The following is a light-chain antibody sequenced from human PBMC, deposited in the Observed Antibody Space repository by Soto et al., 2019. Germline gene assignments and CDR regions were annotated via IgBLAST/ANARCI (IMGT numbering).Light chain of an antibody. Sequence: QSALTQPASVSGSPGQSITIPCTGTSSDVGGYNYVSWYQHHPGKAPKLMIFDVSYRPSGVSDRFSGSKSGNTASLTISGLQADDEGDYYCSSYTRANTPFLFGPGTQLTV. CDR1: SSDVGGYNY. J-gene: IGLJ1*01. CDR3: SSYTRANTPFL. V-gene: IGLV2-14*01. CDR2: DVS.